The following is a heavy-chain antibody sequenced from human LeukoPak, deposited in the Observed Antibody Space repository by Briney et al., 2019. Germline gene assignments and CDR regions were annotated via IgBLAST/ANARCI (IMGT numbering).Heavy chain of an antibody. Sequence: GGSLRLSCAASGFTFSSYAMHWVRQAPGKGLEWVAVISYDGSNKYYADSVKGRFTISRDNSKNTLYLQMNSLRAEDTAVYYCARNEWFQNYYYYYYMDVWGKGTTVTVSS. V-gene: IGHV3-30-3*01. J-gene: IGHJ6*03. CDR3: ARNEWFQNYYYYYYMDV. CDR1: GFTFSSYA. CDR2: ISYDGSNK. D-gene: IGHD3-3*01.